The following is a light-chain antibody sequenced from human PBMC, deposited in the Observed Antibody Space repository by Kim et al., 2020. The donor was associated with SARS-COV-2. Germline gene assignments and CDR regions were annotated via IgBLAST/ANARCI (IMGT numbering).Light chain of an antibody. J-gene: IGKJ2*01. CDR3: QQRSNWPPWYT. V-gene: IGKV3-11*01. Sequence: EIVLTQSPATLSLSPGERVTISCRASQSVSSHLAWYQQKPGQAPRLLIYDASNRATGIPARFSGSGSETDFTLTISSLAPEDFAVYYCQQRSNWPPWYTFGQGTKLEI. CDR2: DAS. CDR1: QSVSSH.